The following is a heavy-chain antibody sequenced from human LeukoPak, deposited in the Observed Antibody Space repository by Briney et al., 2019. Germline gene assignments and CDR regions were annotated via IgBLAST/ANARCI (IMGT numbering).Heavy chain of an antibody. V-gene: IGHV3-23*01. J-gene: IGHJ4*02. CDR3: ARKSSISTSHHEDC. D-gene: IGHD1-26*01. CDR2: ITNLGVGT. CDR1: GFTFNNYA. Sequence: TGGSLRLSCAASGFTFNNYAMTWVRQAPGKGLQWVSSITNLGVGTYYADSVKGRFTIYRDNSKNTLYLQMNSLRVEDTAVYYCARKSSISTSHHEDCWGQGTLVTVSS.